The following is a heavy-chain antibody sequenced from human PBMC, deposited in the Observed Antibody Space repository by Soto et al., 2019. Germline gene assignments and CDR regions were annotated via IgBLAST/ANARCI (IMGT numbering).Heavy chain of an antibody. J-gene: IGHJ2*01. CDR2: IRNKANSYTT. CDR3: ARVVASFWYFDL. CDR1: Y. Sequence: YMDWVRQAPGKGLEWVGRIRNKANSYTTEYAASVKGRFSISRDDSKNSLYLQMNSLKTEDTAVYYCARVVASFWYFDLWGRGTLVTVSS. V-gene: IGHV3-72*01. D-gene: IGHD3-10*01.